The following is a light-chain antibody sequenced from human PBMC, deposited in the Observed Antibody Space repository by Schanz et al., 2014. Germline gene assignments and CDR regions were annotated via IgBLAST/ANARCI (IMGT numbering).Light chain of an antibody. CDR3: QQYGSSPPVYT. J-gene: IGKJ2*01. Sequence: EIVLTQSPGTLSLSPGERATLSCRASQSVSSSYLAWYQQKPGQAPRLLIYGASSRATGIPDRFSGSASGTDFTLTISRLEPEDFAVYYCQQYGSSPPVYTFGQGTKLEIK. V-gene: IGKV3-20*01. CDR1: QSVSSSY. CDR2: GAS.